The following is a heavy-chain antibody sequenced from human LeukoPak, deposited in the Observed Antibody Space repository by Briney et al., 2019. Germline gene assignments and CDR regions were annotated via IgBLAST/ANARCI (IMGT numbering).Heavy chain of an antibody. Sequence: SETLSLTCTVSGGSISSSSYYWGWIRQPPGKGLEWIGYIYYSGSTNYNPSLKSRVTISVDTSKNQFSLKLSSVTAADTAVYYCARNGHDWNDDYYYGMDVWGQGTTVTVSS. J-gene: IGHJ6*02. V-gene: IGHV4-61*05. CDR2: IYYSGST. CDR1: GGSISSSSYY. D-gene: IGHD1-1*01. CDR3: ARNGHDWNDDYYYGMDV.